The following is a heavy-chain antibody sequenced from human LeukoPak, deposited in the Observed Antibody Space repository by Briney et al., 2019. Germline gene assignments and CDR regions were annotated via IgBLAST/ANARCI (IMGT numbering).Heavy chain of an antibody. Sequence: ASVKVSCKASGYTFTSYGISWVRQAPGQGLEWMGWISAYNGNTNYAQKLQGRVTMTTDTSTSTAYMELRSLRSDDTAVYYCARDQYYYDSSGYLYYFDHWGQGTLVTVSS. CDR3: ARDQYYYDSSGYLYYFDH. V-gene: IGHV1-18*01. CDR1: GYTFTSYG. D-gene: IGHD3-22*01. CDR2: ISAYNGNT. J-gene: IGHJ4*02.